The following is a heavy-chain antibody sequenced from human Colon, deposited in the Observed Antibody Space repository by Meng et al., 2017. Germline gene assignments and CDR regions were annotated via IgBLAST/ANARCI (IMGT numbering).Heavy chain of an antibody. CDR2: INPNSGGT. CDR3: ARDAARLGFRGEDSSGFAD. D-gene: IGHD3-22*01. V-gene: IGHV1-2*02. Sequence: ASVKVSCKASGYTFTGYYMLWVRQAPGQGLEWMGRINPNSGGTNYAQKFQGRVTMTRDTSISTADMELSRLRSDDTAVYYCARDAARLGFRGEDSSGFADWGQGTLVTVSS. J-gene: IGHJ4*02. CDR1: GYTFTGYY.